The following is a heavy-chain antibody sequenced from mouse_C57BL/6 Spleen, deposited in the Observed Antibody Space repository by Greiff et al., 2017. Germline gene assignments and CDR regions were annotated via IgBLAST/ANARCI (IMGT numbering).Heavy chain of an antibody. CDR2: IDPETGGT. D-gene: IGHD2-5*01. Sequence: QVQLQQSGAELVRPGASVTLSCKASGYTFTDYEMHWVKQTPVHGLEWIGAIDPETGGTAYNQKFKGKAILTADKSSSTAYMELRSLTSEDSAVYYCAYSNLAEFAYWGQGTLVTVSA. J-gene: IGHJ3*01. CDR1: GYTFTDYE. V-gene: IGHV1-15*01. CDR3: AYSNLAEFAY.